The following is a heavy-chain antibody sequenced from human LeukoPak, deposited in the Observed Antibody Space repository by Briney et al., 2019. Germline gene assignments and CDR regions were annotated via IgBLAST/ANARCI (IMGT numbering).Heavy chain of an antibody. CDR3: AKDKYYDSSVYHSYFDF. D-gene: IGHD3-22*01. CDR2: ISYDGSNK. CDR1: GFTFSNYG. J-gene: IGHJ4*02. Sequence: GRSLRLSCAASGFTFSNYGMHWVRQAPGKGLEWVAIISYDGSNKYYANSVKGRFTISRDNSKNTLYLQMNSLRTEDTALYYCAKDKYYDSSVYHSYFDFWGQGTLVTVPS. V-gene: IGHV3-30*18.